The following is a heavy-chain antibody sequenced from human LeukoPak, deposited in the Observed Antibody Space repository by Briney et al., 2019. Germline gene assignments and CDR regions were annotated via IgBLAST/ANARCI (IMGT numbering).Heavy chain of an antibody. V-gene: IGHV1-46*01. CDR3: ARCLRGWQSWKTWFDP. D-gene: IGHD1-1*01. Sequence: ASVKVSCKASGYTFTSYYMHWVRQAPGQGLEWMGIINPSGGSTSYAQKFQGRVTMTRDTSTSTVYMELSSLRSEDTAVYYCARCLRGWQSWKTWFDPWGQGTLVTVSS. J-gene: IGHJ5*02. CDR1: GYTFTSYY. CDR2: INPSGGST.